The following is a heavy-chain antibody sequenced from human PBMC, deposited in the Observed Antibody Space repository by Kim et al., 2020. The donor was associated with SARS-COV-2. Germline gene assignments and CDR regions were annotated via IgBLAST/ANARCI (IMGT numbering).Heavy chain of an antibody. CDR2: IYSGGST. D-gene: IGHD3-10*01. J-gene: IGHJ4*02. CDR1: GFTVSSNY. V-gene: IGHV3-53*01. CDR3: ARAFTMVRGVLGY. Sequence: GGSLRLSCAASGFTVSSNYMSWVRQAPGKGLEWVSVIYSGGSTYYADSVKGRFTISRDNSKNTLYLQMNSLRAEDTAVYYCARAFTMVRGVLGYWGQGTLVTVSS.